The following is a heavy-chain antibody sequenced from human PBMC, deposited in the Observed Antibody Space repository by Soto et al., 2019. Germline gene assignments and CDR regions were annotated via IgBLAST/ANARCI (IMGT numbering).Heavy chain of an antibody. CDR1: GFTFSSYG. CDR3: AKIEYYYDSSGYYF. CDR2: ISYDGSNK. D-gene: IGHD3-22*01. Sequence: GGSMRLSCAASGFTFSSYGMHWVRQAPGKGLEWVAVISYDGSNKYYADSVKGRFTISRDNSKNTLYLQMNSLRAEDTAVYYCAKIEYYYDSSGYYFWGQGTLVTVSS. V-gene: IGHV3-30*18. J-gene: IGHJ4*02.